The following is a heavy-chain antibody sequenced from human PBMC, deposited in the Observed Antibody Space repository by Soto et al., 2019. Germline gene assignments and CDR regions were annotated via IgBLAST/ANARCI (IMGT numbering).Heavy chain of an antibody. J-gene: IGHJ4*02. CDR3: ARGVFGELLPRTLHPLFY. V-gene: IGHV1-3*01. CDR1: GYTFTSYA. Sequence: ASVKVSCKASGYTFTSYAMHWVRQAPGQRLEWMGWINAGNGNTKYSQKFQGRVTITRDTSASTAYMELSSLRSEDTAVYYCARGVFGELLPRTLHPLFYWGQGTLVTVSS. CDR2: INAGNGNT. D-gene: IGHD3-10*01.